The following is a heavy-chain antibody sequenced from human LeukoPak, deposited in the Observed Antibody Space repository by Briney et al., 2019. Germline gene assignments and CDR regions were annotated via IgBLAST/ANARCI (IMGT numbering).Heavy chain of an antibody. CDR1: GFTFSSCA. CDR3: AKDAVAPGSGGDYFDY. V-gene: IGHV3-23*01. Sequence: GGSLRLSCAASGFTFSSCAMSWVRQAPGKGLEWVSVFTASGGSTKYADSVKGRFTISRDNSKNTLYLQMNSLRAEDTAVYYCAKDAVAPGSGGDYFDYWGQGTLVTVSS. D-gene: IGHD3-10*01. CDR2: FTASGGST. J-gene: IGHJ4*02.